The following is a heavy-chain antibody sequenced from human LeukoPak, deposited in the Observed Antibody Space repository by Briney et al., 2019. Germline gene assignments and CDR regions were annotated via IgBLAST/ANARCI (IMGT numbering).Heavy chain of an antibody. J-gene: IGHJ6*03. CDR1: GYTFTSYY. Sequence: ASVKVSCKASGYTFTSYYMHWVRQAPGQGLEWMGIINPSGGSTSYAKKFQGRVTMTRDMSTSTVYMELSSLRSEDTAVYYCARDSERVAAAGQTYYYYYYMDVWGKGTTVTVSS. CDR3: ARDSERVAAAGQTYYYYYYMDV. V-gene: IGHV1-46*01. CDR2: INPSGGST. D-gene: IGHD6-13*01.